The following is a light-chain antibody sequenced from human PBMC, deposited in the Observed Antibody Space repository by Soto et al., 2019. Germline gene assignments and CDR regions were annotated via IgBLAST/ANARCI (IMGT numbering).Light chain of an antibody. CDR2: DAS. Sequence: EIVLTQSPGTLSLSPGERATLSCRASQSVTSGYLAWYQQKPGQAPRLLIYDASSRATGIPDRFSGSGSGTDFTLTISRLEREDFAVYYCQQYGGSPPAYTFGQGTNLEIK. V-gene: IGKV3-20*01. J-gene: IGKJ2*01. CDR3: QQYGGSPPAYT. CDR1: QSVTSGY.